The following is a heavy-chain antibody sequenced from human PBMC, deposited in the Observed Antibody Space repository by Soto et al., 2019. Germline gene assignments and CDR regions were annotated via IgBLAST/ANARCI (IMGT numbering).Heavy chain of an antibody. CDR1: GFTFSSYG. V-gene: IGHV3-30*18. Sequence: QVQLVESGGGVVQPGRPLRLSCAASGFTFSSYGMHGVRQAPGTGLEGVAVISYDGSNKYYADSVKGRFTISRDNSKNTLYLQMNSLRAEDTAVYYCAKDRERRTWIQNYYGMDVWGQGTTVTVSS. D-gene: IGHD1-26*01. J-gene: IGHJ6*02. CDR2: ISYDGSNK. CDR3: AKDRERRTWIQNYYGMDV.